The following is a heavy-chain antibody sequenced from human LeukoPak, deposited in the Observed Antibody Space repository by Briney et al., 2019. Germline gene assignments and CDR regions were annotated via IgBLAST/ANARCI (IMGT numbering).Heavy chain of an antibody. CDR1: SGSISSNY. V-gene: IGHV4-59*08. CDR3: ATLRYCSGGSCFPKYFQH. Sequence: SETLSLTCTVSSGSISSNYWSWIRQPPGKGLEWIGYIYYSGYTNYSPSLKSRVTMSVDTSKNQFSLKLTSVTAADTAVYYCATLRYCSGGSCFPKYFQHWGQGTLVTVSS. CDR2: IYYSGYT. J-gene: IGHJ1*01. D-gene: IGHD2-15*01.